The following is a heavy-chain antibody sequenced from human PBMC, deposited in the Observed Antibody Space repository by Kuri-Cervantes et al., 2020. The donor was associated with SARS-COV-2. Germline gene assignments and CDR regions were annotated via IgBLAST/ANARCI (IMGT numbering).Heavy chain of an antibody. V-gene: IGHV2-5*01. CDR2: MYWNDDK. Sequence: SGPTLVKPTQTLTLTCTFSGFSLSTSGVGVGWVRQPPGKALEWLALMYWNDDKRYSPSLKSRLTVTKDTSKNQVVLTMTNVDPVDTATFYCARWYNWNYFDSWGQGTLVTVSS. CDR1: GFSLSTSGVG. CDR3: ARWYNWNYFDS. J-gene: IGHJ4*02. D-gene: IGHD1-20*01.